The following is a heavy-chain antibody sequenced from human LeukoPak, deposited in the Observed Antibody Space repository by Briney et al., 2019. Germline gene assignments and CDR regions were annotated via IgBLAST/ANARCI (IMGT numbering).Heavy chain of an antibody. CDR1: GFTFSSYW. CDR2: INSDGSST. Sequence: GGSLRLSCAASGFTFSSYWMHWVRQAPGKGLVWVSRINSDGSSTSYADSVKGRFTISRDNAKNTLYLQMNSLRADDTAVYYCASWVPDRGFDYWGQGTLVTVSS. D-gene: IGHD3-10*01. V-gene: IGHV3-74*01. CDR3: ASWVPDRGFDY. J-gene: IGHJ4*02.